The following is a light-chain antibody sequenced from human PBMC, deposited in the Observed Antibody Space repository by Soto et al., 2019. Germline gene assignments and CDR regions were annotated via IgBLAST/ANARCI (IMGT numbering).Light chain of an antibody. CDR1: SSDVGGYNF. Sequence: QSALTQPPSASGSPGQSVTISCTGTSSDVGGYNFVSWYQHHPGKAPKVLIYEVTKRPSGVPDRFSGSKSGNTASLTVSGLQTEDAADYYCISYAGANSVILGGGTKVTVL. CDR3: ISYAGANSVI. J-gene: IGLJ2*01. CDR2: EVT. V-gene: IGLV2-8*01.